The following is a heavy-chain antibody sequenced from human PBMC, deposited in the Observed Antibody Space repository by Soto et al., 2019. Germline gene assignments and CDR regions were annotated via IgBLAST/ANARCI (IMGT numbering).Heavy chain of an antibody. D-gene: IGHD3-22*01. CDR1: GGSISSSSYY. J-gene: IGHJ6*02. Sequence: SSETLSLTCTVSGGSISSSSYYWGWIRQPPGKGLEWIGSIYYSGSTYYNPSLKSRVTISVDTSKNQFSLKLSSVTAADTAVYYCARAPGDYDSSGYYRVDYGMDVWGQGTTVTVSS. CDR2: IYYSGST. CDR3: ARAPGDYDSSGYYRVDYGMDV. V-gene: IGHV4-39*01.